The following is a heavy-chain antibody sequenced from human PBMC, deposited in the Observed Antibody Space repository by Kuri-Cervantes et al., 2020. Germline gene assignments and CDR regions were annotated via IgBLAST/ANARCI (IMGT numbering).Heavy chain of an antibody. D-gene: IGHD2-2*01. J-gene: IGHJ3*02. CDR3: AKDFTSFAQIPDAFDI. V-gene: IGHV3-30-3*01. CDR2: ISYDGSNK. Sequence: GESLKISCAASGFTFSSYAMHWVRQAPGKGLEWVAVISYDGSNKYYADSVKGRFTISRDNAKNSLYLQMNSLRAEDTALYYCAKDFTSFAQIPDAFDIWGQGTMVT. CDR1: GFTFSSYA.